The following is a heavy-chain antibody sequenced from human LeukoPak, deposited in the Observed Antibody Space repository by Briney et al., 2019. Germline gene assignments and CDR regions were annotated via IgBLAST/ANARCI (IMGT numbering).Heavy chain of an antibody. V-gene: IGHV4-61*02. CDR1: GGSISSSSYY. Sequence: SETLSLTCTVSGGSISSSSYYWSWIRQPAGKGLEWIGRIYTSGSTNYNPSLKSRVTMSVDTSKNQFSLKLSSVTAADTAVYYCARDQLSIRDDAFDIWGQGTMVTVSS. J-gene: IGHJ3*02. CDR3: ARDQLSIRDDAFDI. CDR2: IYTSGST. D-gene: IGHD6-6*01.